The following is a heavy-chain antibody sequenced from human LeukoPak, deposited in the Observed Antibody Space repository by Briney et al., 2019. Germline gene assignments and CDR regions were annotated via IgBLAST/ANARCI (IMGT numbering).Heavy chain of an antibody. J-gene: IGHJ3*02. CDR2: ISGSGGRT. CDR3: ARDRGYDNAFDI. V-gene: IGHV3-23*01. D-gene: IGHD5-12*01. Sequence: GGSLRLSCAASGFTFSSYGMSWVRQAPGKGLEWVSAISGSGGRTYYADSVKGRVTISRDNSKNTLYLQMNSLRAEDTAVYYCARDRGYDNAFDIWGQGTMVTVSS. CDR1: GFTFSSYG.